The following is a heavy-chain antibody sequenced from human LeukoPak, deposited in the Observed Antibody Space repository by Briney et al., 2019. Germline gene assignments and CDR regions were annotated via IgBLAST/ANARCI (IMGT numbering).Heavy chain of an antibody. V-gene: IGHV4-34*01. J-gene: IGHJ6*03. CDR3: ARETYDYGVPYYMDV. Sequence: PSETLSLTCAVYGGSISGYYWSWIRQPPGKGLEWIGEINHSGSTNYNPSLKRRVTISVDTSKNQFSLKLSSVTAADTAVYYCARETYDYGVPYYMDVWGKGTTVTISS. CDR1: GGSISGYY. CDR2: INHSGST. D-gene: IGHD4-17*01.